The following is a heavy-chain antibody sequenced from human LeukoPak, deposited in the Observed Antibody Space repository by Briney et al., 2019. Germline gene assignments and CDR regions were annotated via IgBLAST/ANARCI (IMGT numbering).Heavy chain of an antibody. V-gene: IGHV3-23*01. J-gene: IGHJ3*02. Sequence: GGSLRLSCAASGFTFSSYAMSWVRQAPGKGLEWVSGIRGSGTTTYYADSVKGRFTVSRDNSKNTVYLQMNSLRAEDTAVYYCARENTIFGVDAFDIWGQGTMVTVSS. CDR3: ARENTIFGVDAFDI. CDR2: IRGSGTTT. CDR1: GFTFSSYA. D-gene: IGHD3-3*01.